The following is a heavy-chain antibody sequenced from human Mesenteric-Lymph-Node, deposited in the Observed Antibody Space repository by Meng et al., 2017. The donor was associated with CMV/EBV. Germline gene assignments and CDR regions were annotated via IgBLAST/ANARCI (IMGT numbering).Heavy chain of an antibody. J-gene: IGHJ6*02. CDR3: ARVDTGWYYYGMDV. V-gene: IGHV3-11*04. CDR1: GFTFSDYY. Sequence: GESLKISCAASGFTFSDYYMSWIRQAPGKGLEWVSYISSSGSTIYYADSVKGRFTISRDNSKNTLYLQMNSLRAEDTAVYYCARVDTGWYYYGMDVWGQGTTVTVSS. D-gene: IGHD6-19*01. CDR2: ISSSGSTI.